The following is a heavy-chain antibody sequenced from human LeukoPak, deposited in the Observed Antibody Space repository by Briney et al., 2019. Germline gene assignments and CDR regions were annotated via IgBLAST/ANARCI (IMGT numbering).Heavy chain of an antibody. CDR3: ARGGDSGSHDY. V-gene: IGHV3-21*01. Sequence: GGSLRLSCAASGFTFSSYSMNWVRQAPGKGLEWVSSISSSSSYIYYADSAKGRFTISRDNAKNSLYLQMNSLRAEDTAVYYCARGGDSGSHDYWGQGTLVTVSS. D-gene: IGHD1-26*01. J-gene: IGHJ4*02. CDR2: ISSSSSYI. CDR1: GFTFSSYS.